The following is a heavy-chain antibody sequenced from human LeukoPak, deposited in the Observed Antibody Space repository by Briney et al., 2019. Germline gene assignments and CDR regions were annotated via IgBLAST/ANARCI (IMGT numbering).Heavy chain of an antibody. J-gene: IGHJ5*02. CDR1: GLTFSDYA. D-gene: IGHD6-13*01. CDR3: AKDRLPRGAPGRGEHHNWFDP. Sequence: GGSLRLSCAASGLTFSDYAMSWVRQARGKGLEWVSSIGGDGAGTYYADSVKGRFIISRDNSKSTVFLQMNSLTAEDTALYFCAKDRLPRGAPGRGEHHNWFDPWAREPWSPSPQ. V-gene: IGHV3-23*01. CDR2: IGGDGAGT.